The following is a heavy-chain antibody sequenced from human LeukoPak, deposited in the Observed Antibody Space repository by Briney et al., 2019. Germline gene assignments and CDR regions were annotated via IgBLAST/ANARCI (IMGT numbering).Heavy chain of an antibody. CDR2: ISSSSSYM. CDR1: GFTFSSYS. V-gene: IGHV3-21*01. J-gene: IGHJ4*02. Sequence: GGSLRLSCAASGFTFSSYSMNWVRQAPGKGLEWVSSISSSSSYMYYADSVKGRFTISRDNAKNSLYLQMNSLRAEDTAVYYCARGPQVDCSSTSCYNRNFDYWGQGTLVTVSS. CDR3: ARGPQVDCSSTSCYNRNFDY. D-gene: IGHD2-2*02.